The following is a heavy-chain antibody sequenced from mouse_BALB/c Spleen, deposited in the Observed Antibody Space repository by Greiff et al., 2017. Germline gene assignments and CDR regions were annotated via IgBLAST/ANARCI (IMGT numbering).Heavy chain of an antibody. V-gene: IGHV5-12-1*01. Sequence: EVQLLESGGGLVKPGGSLKLSCAASGFAFSSYDMSWVRQTPEKRLEWVAYISSGGGSTYYPDTVKGRITISRDNAKNTLYLQMSSLKSEDTAMYYCARHVKLALDYWGQGTTLTVSS. J-gene: IGHJ2*01. CDR2: ISSGGGST. CDR1: GFAFSSYD. CDR3: ARHVKLALDY.